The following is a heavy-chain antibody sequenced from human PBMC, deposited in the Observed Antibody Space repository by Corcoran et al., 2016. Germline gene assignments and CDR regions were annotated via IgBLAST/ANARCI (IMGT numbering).Heavy chain of an antibody. CDR2: TYYRSKWYN. V-gene: IGHV6-1*01. CDR1: GDSVSSKSAA. Sequence: QVQLQQSGPGLVKPSQTLSLTCAISGDSVSSKSAAWNWIWQSPSRGLEWLGRTYYRSKWYNDYAVSVKSRVTINPDKSKNQFSLQLNSVTPEDTAVYYCAGEPDWNYALRAFDIWGQGTMVTVSS. J-gene: IGHJ3*02. CDR3: AGEPDWNYALRAFDI. D-gene: IGHD1-7*01.